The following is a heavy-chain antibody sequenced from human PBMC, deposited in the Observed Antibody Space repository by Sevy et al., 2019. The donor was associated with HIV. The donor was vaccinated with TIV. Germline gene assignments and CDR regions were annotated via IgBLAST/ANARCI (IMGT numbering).Heavy chain of an antibody. V-gene: IGHV3-20*04. D-gene: IGHD1-26*01. CDR3: ARDMVSGSYYNYYYGMDV. CDR1: GFTFDDYG. CDR2: INWNGGST. J-gene: IGHJ6*02. Sequence: GGSLRLSCAASGFTFDDYGMSWVSQAPGKGLESVSGINWNGGSTGYADSVKGRFTISRDNAKNSLYLQMNSLRAEDTALYYCARDMVSGSYYNYYYGMDVWGQGTTVTVSS.